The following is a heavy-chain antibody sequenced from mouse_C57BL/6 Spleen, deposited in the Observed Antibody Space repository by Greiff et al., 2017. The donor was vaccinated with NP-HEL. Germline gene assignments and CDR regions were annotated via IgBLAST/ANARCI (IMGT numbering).Heavy chain of an antibody. CDR2: IDPSDSET. D-gene: IGHD2-3*01. CDR3: AREDGD. CDR1: GYTFTSYW. V-gene: IGHV1-52*01. J-gene: IGHJ2*01. Sequence: QVQLKQPGAELVRPGSSVKLSCTASGYTFTSYWMHWVQQRPIQGLEWIGNIDPSDSETHYNQKFKDKTTLTVDKSSSTAYMQLSRLTSEDSAVYYCAREDGDWGQGTTLTVSS.